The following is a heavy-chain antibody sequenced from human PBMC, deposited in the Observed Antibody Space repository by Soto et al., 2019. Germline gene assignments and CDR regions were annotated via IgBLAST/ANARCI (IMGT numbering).Heavy chain of an antibody. CDR3: ARGGDCSKTSCYWARLYYGLDV. J-gene: IGHJ6*02. CDR2: IGTAGDT. Sequence: SLRLSCAASGFTFSSYEMHWVRQATGKGLEWVSAIGTAGDTYYSGSVKGRFTVSRENVKNSLYLQMNSLRAGDTAVYYCARGGDCSKTSCYWARLYYGLDVWGQGTTVTVSS. V-gene: IGHV3-13*01. D-gene: IGHD2-2*01. CDR1: GFTFSSYE.